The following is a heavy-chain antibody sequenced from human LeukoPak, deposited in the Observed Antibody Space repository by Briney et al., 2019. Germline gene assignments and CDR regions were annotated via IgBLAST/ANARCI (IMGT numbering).Heavy chain of an antibody. CDR1: GGSISSSSYY. J-gene: IGHJ2*01. D-gene: IGHD6-19*01. CDR2: IFYSGST. V-gene: IGHV4-39*01. Sequence: SETLSLTCTVSGGSISSSSYYWAWIRQPPGKGLEWIGSIFYSGSTFYNPSLKSRVTMSVDTSKNQFSLRLSSVTAADTAVYYCARVLEGSSGQHWYFDLWGRGTLVTVSS. CDR3: ARVLEGSSGQHWYFDL.